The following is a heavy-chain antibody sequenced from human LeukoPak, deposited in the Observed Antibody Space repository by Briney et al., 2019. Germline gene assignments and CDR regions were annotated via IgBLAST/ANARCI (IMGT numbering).Heavy chain of an antibody. CDR2: INPNSGGT. CDR3: ARLLSLYYYMDV. CDR1: GYTFTGYY. J-gene: IGHJ6*03. Sequence: GASVKVSCKASGYTFTGYYMHWVRQAPGQGLEWMGCINPNSGGTKYAQKFQGRVTMTRDTSISTAYMELSRLRSDDTAVYYCARLLSLYYYMDVWGKGTTVTISS. D-gene: IGHD2-15*01. V-gene: IGHV1-2*02.